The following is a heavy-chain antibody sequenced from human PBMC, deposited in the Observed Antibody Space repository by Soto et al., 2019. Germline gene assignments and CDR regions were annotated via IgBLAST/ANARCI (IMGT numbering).Heavy chain of an antibody. J-gene: IGHJ6*02. V-gene: IGHV3-30*04. CDR2: ISYDGRNK. CDR1: GFTFSSYA. CDR3: ARDEEGYGMDV. Sequence: QVQLVESGGGVVQPGRSLRLSCAASGFTFSSYAMHWVRQAPGKGLEWVAVISYDGRNKYYADSVKGRFTISRDNSKNTLYLQMNSLRAEDTAVYYCARDEEGYGMDVWGQGTTVTVSS.